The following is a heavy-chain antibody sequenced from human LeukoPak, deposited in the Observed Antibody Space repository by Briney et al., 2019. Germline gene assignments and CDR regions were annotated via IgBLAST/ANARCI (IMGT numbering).Heavy chain of an antibody. V-gene: IGHV3-53*01. CDR1: GFTVSSNY. Sequence: GGSLRLSCAASGFTVSSNYMSWVRQAPGEGLEWVSVIYSSGSTYYADSVKGRFTISRDNSKNTLYLQMNSLRAEDTAVYYCARADDSSGLGFQHWGQGTLVTVSS. J-gene: IGHJ1*01. CDR3: ARADDSSGLGFQH. CDR2: IYSSGST. D-gene: IGHD3-22*01.